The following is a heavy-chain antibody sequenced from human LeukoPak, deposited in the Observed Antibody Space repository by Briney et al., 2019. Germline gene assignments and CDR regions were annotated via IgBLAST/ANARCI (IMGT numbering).Heavy chain of an antibody. J-gene: IGHJ4*02. Sequence: GGSLRLSCAASGFTFDDYAMHWVRQAPGKGLEWVSGISWNSGSIGYADSVKGRFTISRDNSKNTLYLQMNSLKTEDTAVYYCTRENGGAEINWGQGTLVTVSS. V-gene: IGHV3-9*01. D-gene: IGHD2-8*01. CDR1: GFTFDDYA. CDR2: ISWNSGSI. CDR3: TRENGGAEIN.